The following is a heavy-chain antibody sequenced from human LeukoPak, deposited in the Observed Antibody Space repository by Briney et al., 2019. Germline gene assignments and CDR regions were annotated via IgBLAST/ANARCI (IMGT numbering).Heavy chain of an antibody. Sequence: GGSLRLSCAASGFIFSNYYMHWVRQAPGKGLVWVSHINGDGSNVNYADSVKGRFTISRDNAKNTLYLQMNSLRVEDTALYYCGRGKSPAAVDDWGQGTLVTVSS. CDR3: GRGKSPAAVDD. CDR2: INGDGSNV. CDR1: GFIFSNYY. D-gene: IGHD2-2*01. V-gene: IGHV3-74*01. J-gene: IGHJ4*02.